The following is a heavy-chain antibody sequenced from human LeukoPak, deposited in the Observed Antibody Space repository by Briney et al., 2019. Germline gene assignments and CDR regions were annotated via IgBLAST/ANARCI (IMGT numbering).Heavy chain of an antibody. V-gene: IGHV3-23*01. D-gene: IGHD4-17*01. Sequence: GRSLRLSCAASGFTFSSYAMHWVRQAPGKGLEWVSAISGSGNSTFYANSVKGRFTISRDISKNTLYLQMNSLRAEDTAVYYCAKAPGTTVTRGFDYWGQGTLVTVSS. CDR2: ISGSGNST. CDR1: GFTFSSYA. CDR3: AKAPGTTVTRGFDY. J-gene: IGHJ4*02.